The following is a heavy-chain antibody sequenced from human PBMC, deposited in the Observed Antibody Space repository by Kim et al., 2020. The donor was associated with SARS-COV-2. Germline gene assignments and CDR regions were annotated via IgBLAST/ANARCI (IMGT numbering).Heavy chain of an antibody. CDR3: AKDGTTVITGYFDL. Sequence: AGSVKGRFNISSNNSKNTLYLKMNSLRAEDTAVYYCAKDGTTVITGYFDLWGRGTLVTVSS. J-gene: IGHJ2*01. V-gene: IGHV3-23*01. D-gene: IGHD4-17*01.